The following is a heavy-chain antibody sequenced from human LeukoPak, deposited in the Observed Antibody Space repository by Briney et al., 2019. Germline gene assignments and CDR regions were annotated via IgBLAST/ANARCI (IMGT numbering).Heavy chain of an antibody. Sequence: GGSLRISCTASGFTFGDYAMSWVRQAPGKGLEWVGFIRSKAYGGTTEYAASVKGRFTISRDDSKSIAYLQMNSLKTEDTAVYYCTRTLYAIDPWGQGTLVTVSS. J-gene: IGHJ5*02. CDR3: TRTLYAIDP. D-gene: IGHD3-16*01. CDR2: IRSKAYGGTT. V-gene: IGHV3-49*04. CDR1: GFTFGDYA.